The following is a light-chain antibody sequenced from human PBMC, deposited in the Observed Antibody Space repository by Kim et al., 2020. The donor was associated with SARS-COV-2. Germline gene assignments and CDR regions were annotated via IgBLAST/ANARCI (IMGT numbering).Light chain of an antibody. Sequence: QSALTQPASVSGSPGQSITISCTGTSSDVGGYKHVSWYQQHPGKAPKLIIYDVNNRPSGVSNRFSGSKSGNTASLTISGLQAEAEADYYCGSYTSSSALSYIYGTGTKVTVL. CDR1: SSDVGGYKH. CDR3: GSYTSSSALSYI. J-gene: IGLJ1*01. CDR2: DVN. V-gene: IGLV2-14*03.